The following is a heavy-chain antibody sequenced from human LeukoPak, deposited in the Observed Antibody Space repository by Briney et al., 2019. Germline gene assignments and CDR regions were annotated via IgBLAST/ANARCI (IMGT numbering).Heavy chain of an antibody. D-gene: IGHD3-16*01. CDR1: GGSISSYY. J-gene: IGHJ4*02. CDR2: IYYSGST. Sequence: SETLSLTCTVSGGSISSYYWSWIRQPPGKGLEWIGYIYYSGSTNYNPSLKSRVTISVDTSKNQFSLNLSSVTAADTAVYSCARDGGTGYFDYWGQGTLVTVSS. CDR3: ARDGGTGYFDY. V-gene: IGHV4-59*12.